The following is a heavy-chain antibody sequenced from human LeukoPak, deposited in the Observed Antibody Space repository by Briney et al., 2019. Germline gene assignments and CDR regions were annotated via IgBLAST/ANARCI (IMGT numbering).Heavy chain of an antibody. Sequence: SETLSLTCTVSGYSISSGYYWGWIRQPPGKGLEWIGSIYHSGSTYHNRSLKSRVTISVDTSKNQFSLKLSSVTAADTAVYYCASYLSVLDRRVTDYWGQGTLVIVSS. D-gene: IGHD2-21*02. CDR2: IYHSGST. V-gene: IGHV4-38-2*02. CDR1: GYSISSGYY. CDR3: ASYLSVLDRRVTDY. J-gene: IGHJ4*02.